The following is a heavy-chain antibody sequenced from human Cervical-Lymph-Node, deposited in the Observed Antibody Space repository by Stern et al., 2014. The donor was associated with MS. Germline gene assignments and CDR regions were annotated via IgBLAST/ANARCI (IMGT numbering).Heavy chain of an antibody. CDR1: GPSTISNY. V-gene: IGHV4-59*01. CDR3: ARLAASSSGPFDY. CDR2: IYYTGST. J-gene: IGHJ4*02. D-gene: IGHD3-22*01. Sequence: QVQLQESGPGLVKPSATLSLTCSVSGPSTISNYWSWFRQSPGKGLEWIGNIYYTGSTNYNPSLKSRVSMSVDTSKNQFSVKVTSVTAADTAVYYCARLAASSSGPFDYWGQGTLVTVSS.